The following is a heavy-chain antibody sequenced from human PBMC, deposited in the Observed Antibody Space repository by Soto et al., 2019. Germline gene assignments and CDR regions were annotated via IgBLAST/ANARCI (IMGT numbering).Heavy chain of an antibody. V-gene: IGHV3-66*01. CDR1: GFTVSSNY. Sequence: GGSLRLSCAASGFTVSSNYMSWVRQAPGKGLEWVSVIYSGGSTYYADSVKGRFTISRDNSKNTLYLQMDSLRAEDTAVYYCARDSIVTYYYYGMEVWGQGTTVTVSS. CDR3: ARDSIVTYYYYGMEV. CDR2: IYSGGST. D-gene: IGHD2-21*01. J-gene: IGHJ6*02.